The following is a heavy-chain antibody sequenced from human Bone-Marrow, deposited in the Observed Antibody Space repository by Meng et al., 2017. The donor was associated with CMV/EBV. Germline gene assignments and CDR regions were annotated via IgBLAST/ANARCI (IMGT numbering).Heavy chain of an antibody. CDR2: ISSSSSAI. CDR3: ARTYTSSSAISYYYYGMDV. V-gene: IGHV3-48*03. D-gene: IGHD6-6*01. Sequence: GESLKISCAASGFTFTNFDMNWVRQAPGKGLEWVSYISSSSSAIYYADSVKGRFTISRDNAKSSLFLQMNSLRAEDTAVYYCARTYTSSSAISYYYYGMDVWGQGTTVTVSS. CDR1: GFTFTNFD. J-gene: IGHJ6*02.